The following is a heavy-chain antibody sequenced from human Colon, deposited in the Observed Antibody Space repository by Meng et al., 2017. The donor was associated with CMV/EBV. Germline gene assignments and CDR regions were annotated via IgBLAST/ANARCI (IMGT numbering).Heavy chain of an antibody. CDR2: ISAYNGNT. CDR1: GGTFSSYA. V-gene: IGHV1-18*01. J-gene: IGHJ6*02. CDR3: ARGHYYYYYGMDV. Sequence: ASVKVSCKASGGTFSSYAISWVRQAPGQGLEWMGWISAYNGNTNYAQKLQGRVTMTTDTSTSTAYMELRSLRSDDTAVYYCARGHYYYYYGMDVWGQGTTVTVSS.